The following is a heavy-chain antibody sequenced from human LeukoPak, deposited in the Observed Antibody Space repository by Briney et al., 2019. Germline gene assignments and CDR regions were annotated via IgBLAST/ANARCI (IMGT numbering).Heavy chain of an antibody. J-gene: IGHJ4*02. Sequence: GGSLRLSCAVSGITLSNYGMSWVRQAPGKGLEWVAGISDSGGSTNYADSVKGRFTISRDNPKNTLYLQMNSLRAEDTAVYFCAKRGVVIRVVLVGFHKEAYYFDSWGQGALVTVSS. D-gene: IGHD3-10*01. CDR2: ISDSGGST. CDR3: AKRGVVIRVVLVGFHKEAYYFDS. V-gene: IGHV3-23*01. CDR1: GITLSNYG.